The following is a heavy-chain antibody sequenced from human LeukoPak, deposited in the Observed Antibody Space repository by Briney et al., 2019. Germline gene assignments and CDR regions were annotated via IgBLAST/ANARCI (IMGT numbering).Heavy chain of an antibody. CDR1: GFTFSGSA. D-gene: IGHD5-18*01. J-gene: IGHJ3*02. CDR2: IRSKANSYAT. Sequence: GGSLRLYCAASGFTFSGSAMHWVRQASGKGLEWVGRIRSKANSYATAYAASVKGRFTISRDDSKNTAYLQMNSLKTEDTAVYYCTSGAIQLWLPAIGHDAFDIWGQGTMVTVSS. V-gene: IGHV3-73*01. CDR3: TSGAIQLWLPAIGHDAFDI.